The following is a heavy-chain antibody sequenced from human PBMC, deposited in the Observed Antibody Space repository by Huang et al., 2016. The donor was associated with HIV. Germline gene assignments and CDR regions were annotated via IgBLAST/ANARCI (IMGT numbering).Heavy chain of an antibody. D-gene: IGHD1-26*01. CDR1: GFTFNIYA. CDR3: AKPYSGSSNQVFDY. Sequence: EVRLLESGGRLVQSGESLRLSCAASGFTFNIYAMSWVRQAPGKGLEWFAGSSASGDTKNYPDSVKGRFTISRDNSRSSLYLQMSSLGVEATAMYYCAKPYSGSSNQVFDYWGQGTMVTVSS. J-gene: IGHJ4*02. V-gene: IGHV3-23*01. CDR2: SSASGDTK.